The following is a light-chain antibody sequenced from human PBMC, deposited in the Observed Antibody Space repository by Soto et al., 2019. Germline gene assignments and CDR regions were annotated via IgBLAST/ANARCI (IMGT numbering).Light chain of an antibody. V-gene: IGKV4-1*01. CDR2: WAS. J-gene: IGKJ4*01. CDR1: QSVLYSSNNKNY. Sequence: DIVMTQSPDSLAVSLGERATINCKSSQSVLYSSNNKNYLAWYQQKPGQPPKLLIYWASTRESGVPDRFSGSESGTDFPLTISSLQAEDVAIYSCQQYYSTPLTFGGGTKVEIK. CDR3: QQYYSTPLT.